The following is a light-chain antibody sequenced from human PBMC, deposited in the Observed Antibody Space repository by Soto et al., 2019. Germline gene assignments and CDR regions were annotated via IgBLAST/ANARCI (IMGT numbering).Light chain of an antibody. CDR3: QKYNTAPLT. Sequence: DIVMTQSPDSLAVSLGERATINCKSSQSVLYSSNNKNYLAWYQQKPGQPPKALIYWASTRESGVPDRFSGSGSGTDFTLTISGLHPEDVATYYCQKYNTAPLTFGQGTRLEIK. V-gene: IGKV4-1*01. CDR2: WAS. CDR1: QSVLYSSNNKNY. J-gene: IGKJ5*01.